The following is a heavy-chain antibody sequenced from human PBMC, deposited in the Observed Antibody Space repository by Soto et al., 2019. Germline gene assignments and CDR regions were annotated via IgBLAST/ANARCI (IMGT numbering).Heavy chain of an antibody. CDR1: GFTFSDHY. CDR2: TASKDESYTT. D-gene: IGHD2-8*01. V-gene: IGHV3-72*01. Sequence: EVQLVESGGGLVQPGGSLRLSCAASGFTFSDHYMDWVRQAPGKGLEWVGRTASKDESYTTGYAASVKGRFTVSREDSKSTLFMQMNSLRAEDTAVYFCGRGYCTSLIGHRAHYGLDVWGKGNTVTVFS. J-gene: IGHJ6*04. CDR3: GRGYCTSLIGHRAHYGLDV.